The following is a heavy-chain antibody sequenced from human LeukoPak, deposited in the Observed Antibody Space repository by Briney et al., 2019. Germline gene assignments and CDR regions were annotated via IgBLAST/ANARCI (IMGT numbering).Heavy chain of an antibody. V-gene: IGHV1-3*01. CDR2: INAGNGNT. J-gene: IGHJ4*02. Sequence: ASVKVSCKASGYTFTSYAMHWVRQAPGQRLEWMGWINAGNGNTKYSQKFQGRVTITRDTSASTAYMELSSLRSEDTAVYYCAIGSSLRLVDFDYWGQGTLVTVSS. CDR3: AIGSSLRLVDFDY. D-gene: IGHD6-13*01. CDR1: GYTFTSYA.